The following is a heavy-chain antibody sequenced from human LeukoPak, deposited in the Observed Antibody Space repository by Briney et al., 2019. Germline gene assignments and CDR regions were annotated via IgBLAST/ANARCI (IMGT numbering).Heavy chain of an antibody. J-gene: IGHJ4*02. V-gene: IGHV3-30*04. CDR1: GFTFSSFA. Sequence: PGGSLRLSCAASGFTFSSFAMHWVRQAPGRGLEWVAAISYDGSYKYYGDSVKGRFTISRDNSKNTLYLQMNSLRAEDTAVYYCARVSCSSTSCPIGLYYFDYWGQGTLVTVSS. CDR2: ISYDGSYK. D-gene: IGHD2-2*01. CDR3: ARVSCSSTSCPIGLYYFDY.